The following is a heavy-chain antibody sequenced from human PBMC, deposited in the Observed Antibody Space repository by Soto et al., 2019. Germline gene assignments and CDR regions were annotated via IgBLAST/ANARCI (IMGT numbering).Heavy chain of an antibody. Sequence: QVQLVESGGGVVQPGRSLRLSCAASGFTFSSYAMHWVRQAPGKGLEWVAVISYDGSNKYYADSVKGRFTISRDNSKNTLYLQMNSLRAEDTAVYYCARDGKAVAGPLGYGIDVWGQGTTVTVSS. CDR2: ISYDGSNK. CDR1: GFTFSSYA. V-gene: IGHV3-30-3*01. CDR3: ARDGKAVAGPLGYGIDV. D-gene: IGHD6-19*01. J-gene: IGHJ6*02.